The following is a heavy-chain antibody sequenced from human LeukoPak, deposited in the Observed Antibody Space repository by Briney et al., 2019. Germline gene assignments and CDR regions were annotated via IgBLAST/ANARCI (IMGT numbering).Heavy chain of an antibody. CDR1: GITFSDYY. D-gene: IGHD2-2*01. CDR3: ARDLRTYCSSTSCYSRGLNDY. J-gene: IGHJ4*02. V-gene: IGHV3-11*01. CDR2: ISSSGSTI. Sequence: GGSLRLSCAASGITFSDYYMSWIRQAPGKGLEWVSYISSSGSTIYYADSVKGRFTISRDNAKNSLYLQMNSLRAEDTAVYYCARDLRTYCSSTSCYSRGLNDYWGQGTLVTVSS.